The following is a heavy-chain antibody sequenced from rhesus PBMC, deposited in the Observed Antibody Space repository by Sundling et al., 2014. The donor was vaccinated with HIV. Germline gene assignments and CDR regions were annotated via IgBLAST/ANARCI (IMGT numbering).Heavy chain of an antibody. D-gene: IGHD4-35*01. J-gene: IGHJ4*01. CDR3: AKDSPDYGNYAAIFDS. Sequence: EVHLVESGGGLVHPGGSLRLSCAASGFTFGSYGMYWVRQAPGKGLEWISAISSSGRSAWYADSVKGRFTVSRDNSKNILSLQMNSLRPEDTAVYFCAKDSPDYGNYAAIFDSWGQGVLVTVSS. CDR1: GFTFGSYG. CDR2: ISSSGRSA. V-gene: IGHV3-103*01.